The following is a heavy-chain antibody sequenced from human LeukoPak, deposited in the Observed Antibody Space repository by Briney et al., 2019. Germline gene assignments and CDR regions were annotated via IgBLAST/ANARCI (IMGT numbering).Heavy chain of an antibody. D-gene: IGHD6-19*01. CDR1: GGSISSSSYY. Sequence: SETLSLTCTVSGGSISSSSYYWGWIRQPPGKGLEWIGSIYYSGSTYYNPSLKSRVTTSVDTSKNQFSLKLSSVTAADTAVYYCARQRAVAYFDYWGQGTLVTVSS. J-gene: IGHJ4*02. CDR2: IYYSGST. V-gene: IGHV4-39*01. CDR3: ARQRAVAYFDY.